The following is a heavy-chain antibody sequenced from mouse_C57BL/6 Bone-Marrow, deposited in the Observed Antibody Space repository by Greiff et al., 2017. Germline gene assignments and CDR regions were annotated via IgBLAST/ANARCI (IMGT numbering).Heavy chain of an antibody. CDR3: TRDPVTTVVATGAMDY. D-gene: IGHD1-1*01. V-gene: IGHV5-9-1*02. J-gene: IGHJ4*01. CDR1: GFTFSSYA. CDR2: ISSGGDYI. Sequence: EVQGVESGEGLVKPGGSLKLSCAASGFTFSSYAMSWVRQTPEKRLEWVAYISSGGDYIYYADTVKGRFTISRDNARNTLYLQMSSLKSEDTAMYYCTRDPVTTVVATGAMDYWGQGTSVTVSS.